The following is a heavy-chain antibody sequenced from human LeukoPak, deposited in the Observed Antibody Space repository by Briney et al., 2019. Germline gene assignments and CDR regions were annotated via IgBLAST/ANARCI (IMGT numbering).Heavy chain of an antibody. Sequence: GGSLRLSCAASGFTFSSYAMSWVRQAPGKGLEWVSEISGSGVSTYYADSVKGRFTISRDNSKNTLYLPMNSLRAEDTAVYYCVKDRGGSPFYGMDVWGQGTTVTVSS. CDR2: ISGSGVST. J-gene: IGHJ6*02. CDR3: VKDRGGSPFYGMDV. V-gene: IGHV3-23*01. D-gene: IGHD1-26*01. CDR1: GFTFSSYA.